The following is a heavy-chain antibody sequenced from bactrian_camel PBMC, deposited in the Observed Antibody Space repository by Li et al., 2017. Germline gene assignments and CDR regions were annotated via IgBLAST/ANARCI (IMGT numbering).Heavy chain of an antibody. D-gene: IGHD4*01. J-gene: IGHJ4*01. V-gene: IGHV3S55*01. CDR3: AADRVYKDYDGLNDKYYY. CDR1: GYSVGSYC. CDR2: ISTDGVP. Sequence: HVQLVESGGGSVQTGGSLRLSCTISGYSVGSYCMGWFRQAPGKEREGVASISTDGVPTYDDFVKGRFTISKDNAANTLHLLMNSLEPEDTTMYYCAADRVYKDYDGLNDKYYYWGQGTQVTVS.